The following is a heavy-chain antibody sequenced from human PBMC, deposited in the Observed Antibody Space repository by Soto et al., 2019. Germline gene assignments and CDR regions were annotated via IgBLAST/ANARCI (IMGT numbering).Heavy chain of an antibody. J-gene: IGHJ4*02. D-gene: IGHD4-17*01. CDR3: ARQGNGAEGFDY. Sequence: GESLKISCKGSGYYFPSYWIGWVRQMPGKGLEWMGIFYPGDSDTRYSSSFRGQVTISADRSISTAYLQWSSLKPSDTAMYYCARQGNGAEGFDYWGQGTLVTVSS. CDR1: GYYFPSYW. CDR2: FYPGDSDT. V-gene: IGHV5-51*01.